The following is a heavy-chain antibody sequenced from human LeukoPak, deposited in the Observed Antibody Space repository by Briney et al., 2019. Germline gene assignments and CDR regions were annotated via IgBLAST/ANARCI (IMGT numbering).Heavy chain of an antibody. Sequence: PGGSLRLSCAASGFTFSSYAMHWVRQAPGKGLEWVAVISYDGSNKYYADSVKGRFTISRDNSKNTLYVQMNSLRAEDTAVYYCARDSRTDYGDYVGCKDYWGQGTLVTVSS. CDR1: GFTFSSYA. J-gene: IGHJ4*02. CDR2: ISYDGSNK. V-gene: IGHV3-30-3*01. D-gene: IGHD4-17*01. CDR3: ARDSRTDYGDYVGCKDY.